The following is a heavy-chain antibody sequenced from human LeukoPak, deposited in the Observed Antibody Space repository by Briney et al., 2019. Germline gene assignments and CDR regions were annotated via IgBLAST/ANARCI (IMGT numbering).Heavy chain of an antibody. Sequence: PGGSLRLSCAASGFTFSSYWMSWVRQAPGKGLECVANIKEDGSEKNYVDSAKGRFTISRDNAKNSLYLQMNSLRAEDTAVYYCAKAVAARWLDPWGQGTLVIVSS. J-gene: IGHJ5*02. D-gene: IGHD6-19*01. CDR1: GFTFSSYW. CDR2: IKEDGSEK. V-gene: IGHV3-7*01. CDR3: AKAVAARWLDP.